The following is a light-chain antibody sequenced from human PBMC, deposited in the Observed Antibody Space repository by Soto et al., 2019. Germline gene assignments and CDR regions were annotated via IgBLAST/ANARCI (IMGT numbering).Light chain of an antibody. V-gene: IGKV3-11*01. Sequence: EVLLTQSPATPSVSPGESVTLSCRASQSINTFLAWYQQKPGQAPRLLIYDASYRAAGIPARFSGRGSGTDFTLTINSLEPEDFAVYHCQQRSIWPLTFGGGTRVE. CDR3: QQRSIWPLT. J-gene: IGKJ4*01. CDR2: DAS. CDR1: QSINTF.